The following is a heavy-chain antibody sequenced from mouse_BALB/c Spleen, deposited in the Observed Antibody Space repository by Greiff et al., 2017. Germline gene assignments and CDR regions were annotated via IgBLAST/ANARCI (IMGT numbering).Heavy chain of an antibody. V-gene: IGHV1S56*01. CDR3: AHSGYRYDFDY. CDR2: IYPGNVNT. CDR1: GYTFTSYY. J-gene: IGHJ2*01. D-gene: IGHD2-14*01. Sequence: QVQLKQSGPELVKPGASVRISCKASGYTFTSYYIHWVKQRPGQGLEWIGWIYPGNVNTKYNEKFKGKATLTADKSSSTAYMQLSSLTSEDAAVYFCAHSGYRYDFDYWGQGTTLTVSS.